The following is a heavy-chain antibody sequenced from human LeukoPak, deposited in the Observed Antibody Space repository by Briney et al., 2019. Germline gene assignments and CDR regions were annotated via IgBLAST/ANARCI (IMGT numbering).Heavy chain of an antibody. CDR2: IIPILGIA. CDR1: GGTFSSYA. Sequence: GSSVKVSCKASGGTFSSYAISWVRQAPGQGLEWMGRIIPILGIANYAQMFQGRVTITADKSTSTAYMELSSLRSEDTAVYYCARGRVELPGAFDIWGQGTMVTVSS. D-gene: IGHD1-26*01. J-gene: IGHJ3*02. V-gene: IGHV1-69*04. CDR3: ARGRVELPGAFDI.